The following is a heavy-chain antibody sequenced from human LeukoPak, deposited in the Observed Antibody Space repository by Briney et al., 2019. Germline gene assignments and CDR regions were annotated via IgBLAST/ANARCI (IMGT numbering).Heavy chain of an antibody. D-gene: IGHD2-2*01. V-gene: IGHV3-30-3*01. CDR3: AREEGYCSSTSCSGPYYYYGVDV. CDR2: ISYDGSNK. CDR1: GFTFSSYA. Sequence: PGGSLRLSCAASGFTFSSYAMHWARQAPGKGLEWVAVISYDGSNKYYADSVKGRFTISRDNSKNTLYLQMNSLRAEDTAVYYCAREEGYCSSTSCSGPYYYYGVDVWGQGTTVTVSS. J-gene: IGHJ6*02.